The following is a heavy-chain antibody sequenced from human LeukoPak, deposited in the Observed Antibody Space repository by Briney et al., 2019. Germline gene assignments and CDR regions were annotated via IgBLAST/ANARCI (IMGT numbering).Heavy chain of an antibody. D-gene: IGHD3-9*01. Sequence: GGSLRLSCAASGFTFSSYEMNWVRQAPGKGLEWVSYISSSGSTIYYADSVKGRFTISRDNAKNSLYLQMNSLRAEDTAVYYCVRDGPSLRYFDWSPKHDAFDIWGQGTMVTVSS. CDR3: VRDGPSLRYFDWSPKHDAFDI. J-gene: IGHJ3*02. V-gene: IGHV3-48*03. CDR2: ISSSGSTI. CDR1: GFTFSSYE.